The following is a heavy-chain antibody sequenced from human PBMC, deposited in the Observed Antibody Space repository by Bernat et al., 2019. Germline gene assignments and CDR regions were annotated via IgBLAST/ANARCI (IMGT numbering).Heavy chain of an antibody. Sequence: QVQLVESGGGVVQPGRSLRLSCAASGFTFSSYAMHWVRQAPGKGLEWVAVISYDGSNKYYADSVKGRFTISRDNSKNTLYLQMNSLRAEDTAVYYRARGSGSNPLGWYFDLWGRGTQVTVSS. CDR2: ISYDGSNK. D-gene: IGHD4-11*01. CDR3: ARGSGSNPLGWYFDL. J-gene: IGHJ2*01. CDR1: GFTFSSYA. V-gene: IGHV3-30*01.